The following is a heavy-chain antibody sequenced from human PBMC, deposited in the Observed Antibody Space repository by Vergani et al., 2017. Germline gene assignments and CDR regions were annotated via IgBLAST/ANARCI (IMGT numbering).Heavy chain of an antibody. Sequence: EVQLVQSGAEVKKPGESLRISCKGSGYSFTSYWISWVRQMPGKGLEWMGRIDPSDSYTNYSPSFQGHVTISADKSISTAYLQWSSLKASDTAMYYCAGATMVRGVMTLRDAFDIWGQGTMVTVSS. D-gene: IGHD3-10*01. J-gene: IGHJ3*02. CDR3: AGATMVRGVMTLRDAFDI. V-gene: IGHV5-10-1*03. CDR2: IDPSDSYT. CDR1: GYSFTSYW.